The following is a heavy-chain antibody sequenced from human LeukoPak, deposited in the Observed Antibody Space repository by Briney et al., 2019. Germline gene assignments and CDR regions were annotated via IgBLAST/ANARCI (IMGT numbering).Heavy chain of an antibody. D-gene: IGHD1-26*01. CDR2: ISSSSSYI. CDR1: GFTFSSYS. Sequence: GGSLRLSCAASGFTFSSYSMNWVRQAPGKGLEWVSSISSSSSYIYYADSVKGRFTISRDNSKNTLYLQMNSLRAEDTAVYYCARSRRRELLGTYFDYWGQETLVTASS. CDR3: ARSRRRELLGTYFDY. J-gene: IGHJ4*02. V-gene: IGHV3-21*01.